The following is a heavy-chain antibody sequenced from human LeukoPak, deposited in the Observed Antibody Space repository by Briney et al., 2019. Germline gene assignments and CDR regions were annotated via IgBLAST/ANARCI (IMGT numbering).Heavy chain of an antibody. CDR2: ISRSGSTI. V-gene: IGHV3-48*03. Sequence: GGSLRLSCAASGFSFSSFEMNWVRQAPGKGLEWVSFISRSGSTIYYADSVKGRFTISRDNAKNSLYLQMNSLRAEDTAVYYCARDHATYYYDSSGYYDYWGQGTLVTASS. CDR1: GFSFSSFE. CDR3: ARDHATYYYDSSGYYDY. J-gene: IGHJ4*02. D-gene: IGHD3-22*01.